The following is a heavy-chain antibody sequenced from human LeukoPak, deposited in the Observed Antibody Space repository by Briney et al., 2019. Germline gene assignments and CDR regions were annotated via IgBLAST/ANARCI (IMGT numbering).Heavy chain of an antibody. Sequence: SETPSLTCTVSGGSISSSSYYWGWIRQPPGKGLEWIGSIYYSGSTYYNPSLKSRVTISVDTSKNQFSLKLSSVTAADTAVYYCARVTRFLEWLLHFDYWGQGTLVTVSS. V-gene: IGHV4-39*07. CDR2: IYYSGST. CDR1: GGSISSSSYY. D-gene: IGHD3-3*01. J-gene: IGHJ4*02. CDR3: ARVTRFLEWLLHFDY.